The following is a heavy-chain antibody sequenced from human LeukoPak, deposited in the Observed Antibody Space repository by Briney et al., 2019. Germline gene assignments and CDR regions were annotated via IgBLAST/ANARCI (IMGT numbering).Heavy chain of an antibody. Sequence: HSGGSLRLSCAAPEFTFTTYVMHWVRQAPPKGLEWVAFIYYDGSNIYYADYVKGRFTISRDISKNTLYLQMDSLRAEDTAIYYCARDWKTNSFDYWGQGTLVTVSS. J-gene: IGHJ4*02. CDR2: IYYDGSNI. V-gene: IGHV3-33*01. CDR1: EFTFTTYV. D-gene: IGHD1-1*01. CDR3: ARDWKTNSFDY.